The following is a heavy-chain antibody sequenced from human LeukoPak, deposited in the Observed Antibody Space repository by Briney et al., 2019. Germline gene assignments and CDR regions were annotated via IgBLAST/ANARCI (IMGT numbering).Heavy chain of an antibody. CDR3: ARGQRELTPRFDP. CDR2: IYYSGST. V-gene: IGHV4-31*03. J-gene: IGHJ5*02. D-gene: IGHD1-26*01. Sequence: PSQTLSLTCTVSGGSISSGGYYWSWIRQHPGKGLEWIGYIYYSGSTYYNPSLKSRVTISVDTSKNQLPLKLSSVTAADTAVYYCARGQRELTPRFDPWGQGTLVTVSS. CDR1: GGSISSGGYY.